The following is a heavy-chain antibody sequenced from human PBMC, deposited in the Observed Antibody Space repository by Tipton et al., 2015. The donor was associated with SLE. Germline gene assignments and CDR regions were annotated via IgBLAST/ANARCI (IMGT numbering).Heavy chain of an antibody. Sequence: TLSLTCTVSGGSISSSSYYWGGSRQPPGKGLEWIGSIYYSGGTYYNPSLKSRVTISVDTSKNQFSLKLSSVTAADTAVYYCARVPLGPDSAFDIWGQGTMVTVSS. V-gene: IGHV4-39*07. CDR2: IYYSGGT. CDR1: GGSISSSSYY. D-gene: IGHD7-27*01. J-gene: IGHJ3*02. CDR3: ARVPLGPDSAFDI.